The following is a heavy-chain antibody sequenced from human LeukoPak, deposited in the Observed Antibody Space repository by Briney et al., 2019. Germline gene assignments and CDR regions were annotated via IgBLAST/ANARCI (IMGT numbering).Heavy chain of an antibody. V-gene: IGHV4-34*01. J-gene: IGHJ4*02. CDR3: ARVTGYRIEDYFDY. D-gene: IGHD6-13*01. CDR1: GGSFSGYY. Sequence: SETLSLTCAVYGGSFSGYYWSWIRQPPGKGLEWIGEINHSGSTNDNPSLKSRVTISVDTSKNQFSLKLSSVTAPDTAVYYCARVTGYRIEDYFDYWGQGTLVTVSS. CDR2: INHSGST.